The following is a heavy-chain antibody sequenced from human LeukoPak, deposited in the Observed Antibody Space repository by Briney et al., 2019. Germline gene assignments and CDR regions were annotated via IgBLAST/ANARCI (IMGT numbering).Heavy chain of an antibody. CDR1: GFTFSNAW. CDR3: TTISYIYGYRLLY. J-gene: IGHJ4*02. CDR2: IKTKNDGATT. D-gene: IGHD5-18*01. Sequence: PGGSLRLSCAASGFTFSNAWMSWVRQAPGKGLEWVGRIKTKNDGATTDYAAPVKGRFTISRDDSQNTLYLQMNSLETEDTAVYYCTTISYIYGYRLLYWGPGTLVTASS. V-gene: IGHV3-15*01.